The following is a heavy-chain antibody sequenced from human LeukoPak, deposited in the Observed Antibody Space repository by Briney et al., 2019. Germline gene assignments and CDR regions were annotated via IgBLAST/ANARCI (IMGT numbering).Heavy chain of an antibody. CDR1: GGSFSGHF. J-gene: IGHJ4*02. CDR3: ARVLAKMDSSPQDY. Sequence: SETLSLTCTVYGGSFSGHFWSWIRQPPGKGLEWIGEIYHSGGTNYHLSLKSRVTISVDTSKNQFSLTLSSVTAADTAVYYCARVLAKMDSSPQDYWGQGTLVTVSS. V-gene: IGHV4-34*01. D-gene: IGHD6-13*01. CDR2: IYHSGGT.